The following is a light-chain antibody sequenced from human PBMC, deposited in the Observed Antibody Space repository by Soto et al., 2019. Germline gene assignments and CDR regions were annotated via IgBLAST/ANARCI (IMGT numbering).Light chain of an antibody. V-gene: IGKV3-20*01. CDR2: AIS. J-gene: IGKJ3*01. Sequence: EIVLTQSPGTLSLSPGERATLSCRASQSIGSNYLAWYQQRSGQAPRLLIYAISNRATGIPDRFSVSGSGTDFTLTISGLEPEDFAVYYCQQEDPSLFFSFGPVTKVDVK. CDR1: QSIGSNY. CDR3: QQEDPSLFFS.